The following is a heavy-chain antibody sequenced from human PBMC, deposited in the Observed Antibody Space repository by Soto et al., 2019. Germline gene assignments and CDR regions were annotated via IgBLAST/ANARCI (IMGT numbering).Heavy chain of an antibody. J-gene: IGHJ3*02. CDR3: TTSYYGSGSYYNEAGNAFDI. Sequence: GGSLRLSCAASGFTFSNAWMSWVRQAPGKGLEWVGRIKSKTDGGTTDYAAPVKGRFTISRDDSKNTLYLQMNSLKTEDTAVYYCTTSYYGSGSYYNEAGNAFDIWGQGTMVTVSS. V-gene: IGHV3-15*01. CDR1: GFTFSNAW. CDR2: IKSKTDGGTT. D-gene: IGHD3-10*01.